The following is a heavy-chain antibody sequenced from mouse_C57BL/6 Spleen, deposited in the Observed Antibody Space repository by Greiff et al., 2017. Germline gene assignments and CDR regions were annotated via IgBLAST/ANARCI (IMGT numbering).Heavy chain of an antibody. V-gene: IGHV1-69*01. Sequence: QVQLQQPGAELVMPGASVKLSCKASGYTFTSYWMHWVKQRPGQGLEWIGEIDPSDSYTNYNQKFKGKSTLTVDKSSSTAHMELRSLTSEDSAVYYCARSYDYVYAMDYWGQGTSVTVSS. CDR3: ARSYDYVYAMDY. CDR1: GYTFTSYW. D-gene: IGHD2-4*01. J-gene: IGHJ4*01. CDR2: IDPSDSYT.